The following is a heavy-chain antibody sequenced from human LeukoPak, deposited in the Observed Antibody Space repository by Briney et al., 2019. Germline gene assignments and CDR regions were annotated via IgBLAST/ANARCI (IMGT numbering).Heavy chain of an antibody. CDR3: ARDVRIFVVVRIFDY. CDR1: GCTISSYY. CDR2: IYTSGST. D-gene: IGHD3-3*01. Sequence: SETLSLTCTVSGCTISSYYWSWIRQPAGKGLEWIGRIYTSGSTNYNPSLKSRVTMSVDTSKNQFSLKLRSVTAGGTAVDYCARDVRIFVVVRIFDYWGRGTLVTVSS. J-gene: IGHJ4*02. V-gene: IGHV4-4*07.